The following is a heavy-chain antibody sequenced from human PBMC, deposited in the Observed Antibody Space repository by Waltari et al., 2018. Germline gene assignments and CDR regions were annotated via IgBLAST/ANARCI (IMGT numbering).Heavy chain of an antibody. CDR1: GGTFSSYA. D-gene: IGHD1-7*01. CDR2: IIPIFGTA. CDR3: ARGGHRVYNWNSQVNYYGMDV. V-gene: IGHV1-69*13. Sequence: QVQLVQSGAEVKKPGSSVKVSCKASGGTFSSYAISWVRQAPGQGLEWMGGIIPIFGTANYAQKFQGRVTITADESTSTAYMELSSLRSEDTAVYYCARGGHRVYNWNSQVNYYGMDVWGQGTTVTVSS. J-gene: IGHJ6*02.